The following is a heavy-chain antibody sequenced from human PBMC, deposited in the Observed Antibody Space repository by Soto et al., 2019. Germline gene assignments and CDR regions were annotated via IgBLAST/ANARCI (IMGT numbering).Heavy chain of an antibody. CDR1: GFTFSSYA. CDR3: SSTVVVVAATGDGPNWFDP. Sequence: PGGSLRLSCAASGFTFSSYAMSWVRQAPGKGLEWVSAISGSGGSTYYADSVKGRFTISRDNSKNTLYLQMNSLRAEDTAVYYCSSTVVVVAATGDGPNWFDPWGQGTLVTVSS. CDR2: ISGSGGST. V-gene: IGHV3-23*01. D-gene: IGHD2-15*01. J-gene: IGHJ5*02.